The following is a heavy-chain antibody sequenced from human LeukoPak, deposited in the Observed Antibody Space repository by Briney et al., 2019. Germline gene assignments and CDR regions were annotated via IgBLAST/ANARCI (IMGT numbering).Heavy chain of an antibody. J-gene: IGHJ4*02. D-gene: IGHD4-17*01. CDR2: MNPNSGDR. Sequence: ASVRFSCRASGYTFINYHSNWVRQASGQGLEWMGWMNPNSGDRGYAQNFQGRVTITSDTSISTAYMELSSLRSEDTAVYFCARTTSLTASGYDYWGQGTLVTVSS. V-gene: IGHV1-8*03. CDR1: GYTFINYH. CDR3: ARTTSLTASGYDY.